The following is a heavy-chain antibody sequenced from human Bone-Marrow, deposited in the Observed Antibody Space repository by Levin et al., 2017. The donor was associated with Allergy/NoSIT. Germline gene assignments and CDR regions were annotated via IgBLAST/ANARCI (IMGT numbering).Heavy chain of an antibody. D-gene: IGHD5-24*01. Sequence: ASVKVSCKASGYTFSVYFISWVRQAPGQGLEWIGWINPNTGGTTYAQKFQDRFALTRDKSITTASMEIMGLTSDDTAIYFCARDKIEDGYNKFDSWGQGTLVTVSS. CDR2: INPNTGGT. J-gene: IGHJ4*02. V-gene: IGHV1-2*02. CDR1: GYTFSVYF. CDR3: ARDKIEDGYNKFDS.